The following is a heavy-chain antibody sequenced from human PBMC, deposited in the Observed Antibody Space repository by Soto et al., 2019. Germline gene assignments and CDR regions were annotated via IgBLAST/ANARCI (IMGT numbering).Heavy chain of an antibody. J-gene: IGHJ6*04. CDR2: ISGSGGST. CDR3: AKDLPSDIVVVPAAIAPVSMDV. D-gene: IGHD2-2*02. V-gene: IGHV3-23*01. CDR1: GFTFSSYA. Sequence: GSLRLSCAASGFTFSSYAMSWVRQAPGKGLEWVSAISGSGGSTYYADSVKGRFTISRDNSKNTLYLQMNSLRAEDTAVYYCAKDLPSDIVVVPAAIAPVSMDVLGKRPT.